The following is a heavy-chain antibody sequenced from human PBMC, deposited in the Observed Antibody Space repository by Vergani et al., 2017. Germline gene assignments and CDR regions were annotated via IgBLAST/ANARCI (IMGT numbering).Heavy chain of an antibody. Sequence: QVQLVESGGGLVKPGGSLRLSCAASGFTFSDYYMSWIRQAPGKGLEWVSYISSSSSYTNYADSVKGRFTISRDNAKNALYLQRNSLRAEDTAVYYCAKEGFGAGFDYWGQGTLVTVSS. CDR2: ISSSSSYT. CDR3: AKEGFGAGFDY. CDR1: GFTFSDYY. J-gene: IGHJ4*02. V-gene: IGHV3-11*05. D-gene: IGHD3-10*01.